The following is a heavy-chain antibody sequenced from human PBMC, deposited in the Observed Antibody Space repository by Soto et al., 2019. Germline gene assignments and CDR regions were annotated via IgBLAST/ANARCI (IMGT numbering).Heavy chain of an antibody. CDR2: IYYGGNT. CDR1: GGSISNGDYY. CDR3: ARVSGHYYYGVDV. V-gene: IGHV4-30-4*01. Sequence: QVQLQESGPGLVKPSETLSLTCNVFGGSISNGDYYWSWIRQPPGKGLQYIGYIYYGGNTNYNPSLKSRLTRSIDRSANHFSLTLTSVTAADTAVYYCARVSGHYYYGVDVWGQGTTVIVSS. J-gene: IGHJ6*02.